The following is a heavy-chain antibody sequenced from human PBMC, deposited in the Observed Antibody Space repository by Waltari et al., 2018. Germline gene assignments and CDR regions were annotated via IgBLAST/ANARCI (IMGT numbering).Heavy chain of an antibody. D-gene: IGHD3-16*01. V-gene: IGHV3-20*04. CDR1: GFKFHDYG. J-gene: IGHJ4*02. CDR2: ITWNGGII. CDR3: ARYLNWGLPRFDN. Sequence: EVQLAESGGAVVRPGGSLRLTGVASGFKFHDYGMSWVRRVPGKGLGVVSGITWNGGIISYSDSVKGRFTITRDNDNNSLSLQMTSLRVEDTALYYCARYLNWGLPRFDNWGQGTQVTVSS.